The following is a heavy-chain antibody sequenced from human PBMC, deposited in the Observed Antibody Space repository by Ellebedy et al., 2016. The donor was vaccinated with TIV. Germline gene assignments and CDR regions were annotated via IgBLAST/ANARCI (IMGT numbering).Heavy chain of an antibody. CDR3: ARARGLLYEKWGGAGYGMDV. CDR1: GFTFSSYW. V-gene: IGHV3-7*03. CDR2: IKQDGSEK. Sequence: PGGSLRLSCAASGFTFSSYWMSWVRQAPGKGLEWVANIKQDGSEKYYADSVKGRFTISRDNAKNSVYLQMNSLRAEDTAVYYCARARGLLYEKWGGAGYGMDVWGQGTTVSVSS. D-gene: IGHD1-26*01. J-gene: IGHJ6*02.